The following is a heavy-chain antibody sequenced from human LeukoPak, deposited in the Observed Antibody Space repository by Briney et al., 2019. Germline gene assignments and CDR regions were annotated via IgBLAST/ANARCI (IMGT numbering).Heavy chain of an antibody. CDR1: GFTFNNFG. CDR2: LSYDGSNK. D-gene: IGHD1-26*01. V-gene: IGHV3-30*18. Sequence: PGGSLRLSCAASGFTFNNFGMHWVRQAPGKGPEWMAFLSYDGSNKYYPDSVKGRFTISRDNSKNTLYLQMNSLRPDDTAVYYCAKDFRVGVLAFDYWGQGTLVTVSS. J-gene: IGHJ4*02. CDR3: AKDFRVGVLAFDY.